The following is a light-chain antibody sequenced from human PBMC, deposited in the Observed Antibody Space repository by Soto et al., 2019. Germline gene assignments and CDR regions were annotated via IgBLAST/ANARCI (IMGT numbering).Light chain of an antibody. CDR1: QSVSSSY. V-gene: IGKV3D-20*02. J-gene: IGKJ3*01. CDR3: QQRSNWAT. Sequence: EIVLTQSPGTLSLSPGERATLSCRASQSVSSSYLAWYQQKPGQAPRLLIYGASSRATGIPDRFSGSGSGTDFTLTISRLEPEDFAVYYCQQRSNWATFGPGTKVDIK. CDR2: GAS.